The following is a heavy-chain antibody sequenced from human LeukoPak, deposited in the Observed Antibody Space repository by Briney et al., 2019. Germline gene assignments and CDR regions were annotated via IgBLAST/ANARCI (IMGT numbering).Heavy chain of an antibody. CDR3: ASGEAGLSDY. V-gene: IGHV4-61*01. CDR1: GGSFSSGSYY. D-gene: IGHD3-10*01. CDR2: IYYSGST. Sequence: SETLSLTCTVSGGSFSSGSYYWSWIRQPPGKGLEWIGYIYYSGSTNYNPSLKSRVTISVDTSKNQFSLKLSSVTAADTAVYYCASGEAGLSDYWGQGTLVTVSS. J-gene: IGHJ4*02.